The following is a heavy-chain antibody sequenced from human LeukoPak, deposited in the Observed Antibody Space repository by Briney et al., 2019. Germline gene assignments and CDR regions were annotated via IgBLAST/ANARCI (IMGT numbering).Heavy chain of an antibody. Sequence: SETLSLTCTVSGGSVSSGSYYWSWIRQPPGKGLEWIGYIYYSGSTNYNPSFKSRVTISVDTSKNQFSLKLSSVTAADTAVYYCARETYGRYFDYWGQGTLVTVSS. CDR2: IYYSGST. CDR1: GGSVSSGSYY. V-gene: IGHV4-61*01. D-gene: IGHD4-17*01. J-gene: IGHJ4*02. CDR3: ARETYGRYFDY.